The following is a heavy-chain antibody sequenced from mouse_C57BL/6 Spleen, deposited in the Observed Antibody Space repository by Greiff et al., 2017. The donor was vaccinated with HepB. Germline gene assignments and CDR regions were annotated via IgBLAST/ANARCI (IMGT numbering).Heavy chain of an antibody. V-gene: IGHV1-67*01. Sequence: QVQLKQSGPELVRPGVSVKISCKGSGYTFTDYAMHWVKQSHAKSLDWIGVISTYYGDASYNQKFKDKATMTVDKSSSTAYMELARLTSEDSAVYYCATKSKSPRYDYGWFAYWGQGTQVTVSA. CDR1: GYTFTDYA. CDR2: ISTYYGDA. D-gene: IGHD2-4*01. CDR3: ATKSKSPRYDYGWFAY. J-gene: IGHJ3*01.